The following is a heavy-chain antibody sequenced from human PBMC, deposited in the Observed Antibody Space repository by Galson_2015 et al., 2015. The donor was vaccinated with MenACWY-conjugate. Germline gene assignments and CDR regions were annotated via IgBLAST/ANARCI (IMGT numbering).Heavy chain of an antibody. CDR1: GLSLSTSGVG. D-gene: IGHD2-15*01. CDR2: IYWDDDK. J-gene: IGHJ4*02. V-gene: IGHV2-5*02. Sequence: PALVKPTQTLTLTCTFSGLSLSTSGVGVGWIRQPPGKALEWLALIYWDDDKCYSPSLRSRLTITKDTSKNHVVLTMTNMDPVDTATYYCSRTGATPGDYWGQGTLVTVSS. CDR3: SRTGATPGDY.